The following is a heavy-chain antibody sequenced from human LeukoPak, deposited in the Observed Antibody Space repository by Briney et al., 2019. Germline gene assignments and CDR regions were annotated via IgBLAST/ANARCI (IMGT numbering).Heavy chain of an antibody. J-gene: IGHJ5*02. CDR3: TTTIVGVTTWFDP. CDR2: IKNKTNGGTT. Sequence: GGSLRLSCAASGFTLSNAYMSWVRQAPGKGLEWVGRIKNKTNGGTTNYAAPVKGRFTISRDDSKNTLYLQMNSLKTEDTAVYYCTTTIVGVTTWFDPWGQGTLVTVSS. CDR1: GFTLSNAY. D-gene: IGHD1-26*01. V-gene: IGHV3-15*01.